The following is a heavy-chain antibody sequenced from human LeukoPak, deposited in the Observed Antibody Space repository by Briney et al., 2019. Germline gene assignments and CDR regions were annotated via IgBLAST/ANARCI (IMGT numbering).Heavy chain of an antibody. D-gene: IGHD3-16*02. CDR1: GGSISSYY. CDR2: IYYSGST. CDR3: ASLAYDYVWGSYRFDY. J-gene: IGHJ4*02. V-gene: IGHV4-59*01. Sequence: SETLSLTCTVSGGSISSYYWSWIRQPPGKGLEWIGYIYYSGSTNYNPSLKSRVTISVDTSKNQFSLKLSSVTAADTAVYYCASLAYDYVWGSYRFDYWGQGTLVTVSS.